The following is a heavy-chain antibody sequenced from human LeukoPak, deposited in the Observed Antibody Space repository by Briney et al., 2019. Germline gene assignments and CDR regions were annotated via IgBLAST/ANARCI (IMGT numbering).Heavy chain of an antibody. CDR2: ISSSGSTI. CDR3: ASASWYSWFDP. D-gene: IGHD6-13*01. Sequence: TPSETLSLTCTVSGGSISSGGYSWSWIRQAPGKGLEWVSYISSSGSTIYYADSVKGRFTISRDNAKNSLYLQMNSLRAEDTAVYYCASASWYSWFDPWGQGTLVTVSS. V-gene: IGHV3-11*01. CDR1: GGSISSGGYS. J-gene: IGHJ5*02.